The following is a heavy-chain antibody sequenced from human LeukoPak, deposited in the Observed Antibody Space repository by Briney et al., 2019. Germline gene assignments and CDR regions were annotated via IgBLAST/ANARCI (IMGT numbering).Heavy chain of an antibody. CDR3: ARNLIPEQLVLNF. V-gene: IGHV4-59*01. Sequence: SETLSLTCTASGGSISNYYWNWIRQPPGKGLEWIGYIYYTGSTNYNPSLKSRVTMSVNTSKNQFSLNLKSVTPEDTAVYYCARNLIPEQLVLNFWGQGTLVTVSS. CDR1: GGSISNYY. J-gene: IGHJ4*02. CDR2: IYYTGST. D-gene: IGHD6-13*01.